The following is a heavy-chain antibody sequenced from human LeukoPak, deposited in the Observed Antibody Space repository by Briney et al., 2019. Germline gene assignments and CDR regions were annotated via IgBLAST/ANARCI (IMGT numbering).Heavy chain of an antibody. CDR3: ARDHFGSLDS. D-gene: IGHD3-10*01. CDR1: GFSVTTDSYC. Sequence: SETLSLTCTVSGFSVTTDSYCWGWIRQPPGKGLEWIGYDYCGGNTNYDPSLRRRVTISVDTSKNQFSLTLTSVTAADTAVYFCARDHFGSLDSWGQGILVTVSS. CDR2: DYCGGNT. J-gene: IGHJ4*02. V-gene: IGHV4-61*01.